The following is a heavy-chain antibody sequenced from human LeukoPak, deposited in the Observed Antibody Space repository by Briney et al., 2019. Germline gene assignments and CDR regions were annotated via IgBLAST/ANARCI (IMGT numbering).Heavy chain of an antibody. V-gene: IGHV4-34*01. Sequence: SETLFLTCAVYGGSFSGYYWSWIRQPPGKGLEWIGEINHSGSTNYNPSLKSRVTISVDTSKNQFSLKLSSVTAADTAVYYCARGGNRYSSSWYLFDYWGQGTLVTVSS. D-gene: IGHD6-13*01. CDR3: ARGGNRYSSSWYLFDY. J-gene: IGHJ4*02. CDR2: INHSGST. CDR1: GGSFSGYY.